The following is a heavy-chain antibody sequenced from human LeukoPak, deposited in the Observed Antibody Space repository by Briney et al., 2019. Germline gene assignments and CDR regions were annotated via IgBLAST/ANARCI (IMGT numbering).Heavy chain of an antibody. Sequence: GASVKVSCKASGYMFTGNYMHWVRQAPGQGLEWMGWINPNSGNTNYAQKLQGRVTMTTDTSTSTAYMELRSLRSDDTAVYYCARAGDDILTGYSRDYWGQGTLVTVSS. CDR1: GYMFTGNY. J-gene: IGHJ4*02. V-gene: IGHV1-18*04. CDR2: INPNSGNT. CDR3: ARAGDDILTGYSRDY. D-gene: IGHD3-9*01.